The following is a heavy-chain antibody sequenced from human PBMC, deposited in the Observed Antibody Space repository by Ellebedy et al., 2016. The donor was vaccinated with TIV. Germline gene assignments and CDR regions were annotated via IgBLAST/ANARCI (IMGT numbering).Heavy chain of an antibody. J-gene: IGHJ4*02. D-gene: IGHD4-23*01. CDR2: VSPYDGNT. V-gene: IGHV1-18*01. CDR3: ARGFRYGSGRWPLDY. CDR1: GYTFTSYA. Sequence: AASVKVSCKASGYTFTSYAMHWVRQAPGQGLEWMGWVSPYDGNTNYAQKFQGRVTLTIDTFTGTGYMELRNLRSDDTALYYCARGFRYGSGRWPLDYWGQGTLVTVSS.